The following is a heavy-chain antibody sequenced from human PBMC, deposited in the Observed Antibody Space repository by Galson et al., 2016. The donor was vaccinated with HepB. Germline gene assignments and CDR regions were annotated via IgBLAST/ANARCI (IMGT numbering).Heavy chain of an antibody. V-gene: IGHV1-18*01. CDR1: GYTFVSYG. J-gene: IGHJ4*02. D-gene: IGHD2/OR15-2a*01. CDR2: INAYSGKA. Sequence: SVKVSCKASGYTFVSYGISWVRQAPGQGLEWMGWINAYSGKANIAQKFQGRVTMTTDTPTTTANMELRRLTSDDTHVHYRARLSIGPTGTDPDESWGRGTLTTETPTTPANIEMRGLTSDDRALHYCARLSIGATGTDPDDFWGQGTLVTVSS. CDR3: ARLSIGPTGTDPDESWGRGTLTTETPTTPANIEMRGLTSDDRALHYCARLSIGATGTDPDDF.